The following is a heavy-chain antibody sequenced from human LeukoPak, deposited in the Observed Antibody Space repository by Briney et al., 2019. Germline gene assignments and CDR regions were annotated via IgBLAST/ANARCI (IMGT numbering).Heavy chain of an antibody. V-gene: IGHV3-7*01. J-gene: IGHJ6*03. Sequence: GGSLRLSCAASGFTFSSYWMSWVRQAPGKGLEWVANIKQDGSEKYYVDSVKGRFTISRDNSKNTLYLQMNSLRAEDTAVYYCARFAAGGSYYYYMDVWGKGTTVTVSS. D-gene: IGHD6-25*01. CDR3: ARFAAGGSYYYYMDV. CDR1: GFTFSSYW. CDR2: IKQDGSEK.